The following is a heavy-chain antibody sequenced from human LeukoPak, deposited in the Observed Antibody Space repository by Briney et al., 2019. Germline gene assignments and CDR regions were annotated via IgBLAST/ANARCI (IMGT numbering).Heavy chain of an antibody. CDR2: IWYDGSNK. CDR3: ARDGSIAVAGIDY. Sequence: GGSLRLSCAASGFTFSSYGMHWVRQAPGKGLEWVAVIWYDGSNKYYADSVKGRFTISRDNSKNTLYLQMNSRRAEDTAVYYCARDGSIAVAGIDYWGQGTPVTVSS. V-gene: IGHV3-33*01. D-gene: IGHD6-19*01. CDR1: GFTFSSYG. J-gene: IGHJ4*02.